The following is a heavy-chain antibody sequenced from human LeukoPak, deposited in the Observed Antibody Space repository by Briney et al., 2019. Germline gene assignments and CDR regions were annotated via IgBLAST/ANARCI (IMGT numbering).Heavy chain of an antibody. Sequence: GGSLRLSCAASGFSFDTYSMNWFRQAPGKGLEWVAYISFSSTTIFYADFVKGRFTISRDNAQNSLYLQMSSLRAEDTAVYYCARVPHDYSDYVAYWGQGTLVTVSS. J-gene: IGHJ4*02. CDR1: GFSFDTYS. D-gene: IGHD4-11*01. CDR3: ARVPHDYSDYVAY. V-gene: IGHV3-48*04. CDR2: ISFSSTTI.